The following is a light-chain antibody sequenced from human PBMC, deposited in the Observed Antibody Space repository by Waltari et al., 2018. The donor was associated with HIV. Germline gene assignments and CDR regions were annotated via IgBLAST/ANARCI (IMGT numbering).Light chain of an antibody. CDR1: SSDVGGYNY. CDR3: SSYTTSSTGV. V-gene: IGLV2-14*01. J-gene: IGLJ1*01. CDR2: EVN. Sequence: QSALTQPASVSGSPGQSITISCTGTSSDVGGYNYVSWYQQHPGKAPKFMIYEVNNRPSGVSKRFAGSKSGNTASLTISGLQPEDEADYYCSSYTTSSTGVFGTGTKVTVL.